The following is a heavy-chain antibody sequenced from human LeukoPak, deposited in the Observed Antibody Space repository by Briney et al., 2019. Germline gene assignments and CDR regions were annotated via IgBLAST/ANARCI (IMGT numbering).Heavy chain of an antibody. CDR2: ISWNSGSI. CDR3: ASPGRSRYCSSTSCYWGAFDI. D-gene: IGHD2-2*01. V-gene: IGHV3-9*01. CDR1: GFTFDDYA. J-gene: IGHJ3*02. Sequence: GRSLRLSCAASGFTFDDYAMHWVRQAPGKGLEWVSGISWNSGSIGYADSVKGRFTISRDNAKNSLYLQMNSLRAEDTALYYCASPGRSRYCSSTSCYWGAFDIWGQGTMVTVSS.